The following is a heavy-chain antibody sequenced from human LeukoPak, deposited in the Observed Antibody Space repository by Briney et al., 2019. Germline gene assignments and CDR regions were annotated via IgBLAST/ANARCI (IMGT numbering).Heavy chain of an antibody. Sequence: ASVKVSCKASGYTFTGYYMHRVRQAPGQGLEWMGWINPNSGGTNYAQKFQGWVTMTRDTSISTAYMELSRLRSDDTAVYYCARSGGSSGWSHYYYYYGMDVWGKGTTVTVSS. J-gene: IGHJ6*04. CDR2: INPNSGGT. D-gene: IGHD6-19*01. CDR3: ARSGGSSGWSHYYYYYGMDV. CDR1: GYTFTGYY. V-gene: IGHV1-2*04.